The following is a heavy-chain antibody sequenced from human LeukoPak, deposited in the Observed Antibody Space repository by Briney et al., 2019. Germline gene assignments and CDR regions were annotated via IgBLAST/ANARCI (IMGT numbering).Heavy chain of an antibody. CDR1: GFTFSSYA. Sequence: GRSLRLSCAASGFTFSSYAMHWVRQAPGKGLEWVAVISYDGSNKYYADSVKGRFTISRDNSKNTLYLQMNSLRAEDTAVYYCARVGSFYDIYDAFDICGQGTMVTVSS. CDR2: ISYDGSNK. J-gene: IGHJ3*02. V-gene: IGHV3-30*01. CDR3: ARVGSFYDIYDAFDI. D-gene: IGHD2/OR15-2a*01.